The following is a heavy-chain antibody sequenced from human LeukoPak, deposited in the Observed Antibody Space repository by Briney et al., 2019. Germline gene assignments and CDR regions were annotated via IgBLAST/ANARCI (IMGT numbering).Heavy chain of an antibody. J-gene: IGHJ4*02. CDR3: ARLYYYDSSGYYATLYYFDY. Sequence: ASVKVSCKASGGTFSSYAINWVRQATGQGLEWMGWMNPNSGNTGYAQKFQGRVTITRNTSISTAYMELSSLRSEDTAVYYCARLYYYDSSGYYATLYYFDYWGQGTLVTVSS. D-gene: IGHD3-22*01. CDR2: MNPNSGNT. CDR1: GGTFSSYA. V-gene: IGHV1-8*03.